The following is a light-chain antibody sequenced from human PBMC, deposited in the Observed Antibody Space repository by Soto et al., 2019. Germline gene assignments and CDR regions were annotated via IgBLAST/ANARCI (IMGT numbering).Light chain of an antibody. CDR3: QQYNNWPPIT. V-gene: IGKV3D-15*01. CDR2: DAS. CDR1: QSVSNN. Sequence: EIVMTQSPATLSVSPGERATLSCRASQSVSNNLTWYQQKPGQAPRLLIYDASTRATGVPARFSGSGSGTEFTLTISSLQSEDFAVYYCQQYNNWPPITFGQGTQVDIK. J-gene: IGKJ1*01.